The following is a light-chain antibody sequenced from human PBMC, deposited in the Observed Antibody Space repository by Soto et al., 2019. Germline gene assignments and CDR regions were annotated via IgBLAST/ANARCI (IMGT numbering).Light chain of an antibody. CDR1: SSDVGGYNY. CDR3: NSYTTLSNRV. V-gene: IGLV2-14*01. Sequence: QSVLTQPASVSGSPGQSITISCTGTSSDVGGYNYVSWYQQHPGKAPKLMIYEVSNRPSGVSNRFSGSKSGNTASLTISGLQAEDEANYYCNSYTTLSNRVFGKGTKVTVL. CDR2: EVS. J-gene: IGLJ1*01.